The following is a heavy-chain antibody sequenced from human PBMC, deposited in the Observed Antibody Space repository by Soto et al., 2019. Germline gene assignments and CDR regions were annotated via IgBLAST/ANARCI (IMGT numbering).Heavy chain of an antibody. V-gene: IGHV1-69*13. CDR1: GGTFSSYT. D-gene: IGHD2-15*01. CDR3: ARHKSGSDWLDP. CDR2: IIPIFGTA. Sequence: SVKVSCKASGGTFSSYTISWVRQAPGQGLEWMGGIIPIFGTANYAQKFQGRVTITADESTSTAYMELVSVTAPDTAVYYCARHKSGSDWLDPWGQGTLVTVSS. J-gene: IGHJ5*02.